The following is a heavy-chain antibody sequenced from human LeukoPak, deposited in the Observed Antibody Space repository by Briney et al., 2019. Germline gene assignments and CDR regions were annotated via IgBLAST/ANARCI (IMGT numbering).Heavy chain of an antibody. CDR1: GFAFSSYS. Sequence: GGSLRLSCAACGFAFSSYSMSWVRQAPGKGLEGVSAISGSGADTYYTDSVKGRFTISRDNSKTTLFLQMNSLRAEDTAIYYCAKDLGGEGGSGFPGQWGQGTLVTVSS. CDR2: ISGSGADT. J-gene: IGHJ4*02. D-gene: IGHD3-10*01. CDR3: AKDLGGEGGSGFPGQ. V-gene: IGHV3-23*01.